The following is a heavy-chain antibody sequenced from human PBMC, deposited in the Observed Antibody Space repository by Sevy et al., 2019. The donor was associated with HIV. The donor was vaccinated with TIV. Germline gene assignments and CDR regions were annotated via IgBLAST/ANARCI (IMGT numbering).Heavy chain of an antibody. CDR2: IWFFGTGK. CDR1: GFNFSEHG. D-gene: IGHD2-21*02. Sequence: GGSLRLFCAASGFNFSEHGMHWVRQAPGKGLEWVAVIWFFGTGKYYGDSVKGRFTISRDNSKNTLYLQMDSLRPDDTAMYYFAKDECGGNCYFDFWGQGTLVTVSS. J-gene: IGHJ4*02. CDR3: AKDECGGNCYFDF. V-gene: IGHV3-33*03.